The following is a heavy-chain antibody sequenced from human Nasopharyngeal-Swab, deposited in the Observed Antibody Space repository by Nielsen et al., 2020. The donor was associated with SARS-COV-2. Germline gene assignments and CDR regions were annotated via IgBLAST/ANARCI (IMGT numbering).Heavy chain of an antibody. CDR3: AARGSCSSTSCYADY. V-gene: IGHV1-46*01. J-gene: IGHJ4*02. Sequence: ASVKVSCKASGYTFTSYYMHWVRQAPGQGLEWMGIINPSGGSTSYAQKFQGRVTMTRDASTSTVYMELSSLRSEDTAVYYCAARGSCSSTSCYADYWGQGTLVTVSS. CDR1: GYTFTSYY. CDR2: INPSGGST. D-gene: IGHD2-2*01.